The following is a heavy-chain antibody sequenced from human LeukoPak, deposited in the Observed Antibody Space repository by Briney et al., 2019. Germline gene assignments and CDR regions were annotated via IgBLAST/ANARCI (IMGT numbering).Heavy chain of an antibody. CDR3: LGGDFGH. Sequence: GGSLRLSCAASGFTFSCYALHWVRQAPGKGLEWVAIISYDGSNKYYADSVKGRFTISRDNSQNTVYLQMNSLRAEDTAAYYCLGGDFGHWGQGTLATVSS. V-gene: IGHV3-30-3*01. CDR2: ISYDGSNK. CDR1: GFTFSCYA. D-gene: IGHD2-21*02. J-gene: IGHJ4*02.